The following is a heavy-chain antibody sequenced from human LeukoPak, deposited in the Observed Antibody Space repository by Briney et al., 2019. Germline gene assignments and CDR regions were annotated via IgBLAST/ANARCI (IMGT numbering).Heavy chain of an antibody. CDR3: ARGIAMTTLNALDI. CDR2: ISYDGSNE. D-gene: IGHD1-1*01. V-gene: IGHV3-30*04. Sequence: PGGSLRLSCAASGFTFRSYAMHWVRQAPGKGLEWVAVISYDGSNENYADSVKGRFTISRDKSKNTLYLQMSSLRAEDTAMYYCARGIAMTTLNALDIWGQGTMVTVSS. CDR1: GFTFRSYA. J-gene: IGHJ3*02.